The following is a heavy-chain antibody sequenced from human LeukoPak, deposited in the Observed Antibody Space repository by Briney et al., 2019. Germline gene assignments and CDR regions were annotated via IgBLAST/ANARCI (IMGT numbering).Heavy chain of an antibody. J-gene: IGHJ4*02. D-gene: IGHD5-24*01. V-gene: IGHV3-73*01. Sequence: GGSLRLSCAASGFTFSDSAMHWVRQASGKGLEWVGRIRNKASNYVTEYAASVKGRFTFSRDDSKNSVYLQMNSLKPADTAVYYCARGGRDGYNSPFDYWGLGTLVTVSS. CDR2: IRNKASNYVT. CDR3: ARGGRDGYNSPFDY. CDR1: GFTFSDSA.